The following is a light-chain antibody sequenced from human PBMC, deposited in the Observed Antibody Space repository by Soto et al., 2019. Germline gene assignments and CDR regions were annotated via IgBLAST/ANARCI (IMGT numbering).Light chain of an antibody. J-gene: IGKJ5*01. Sequence: EIVMTQSPATLSVSPGERATLSCRASQSVSSNLAWYQQKPGQAPRLLIYEASNRATGIPVRFSGSGSGTDFTLTISSPEPEDFAIYYCQQRSNWPITFGQGTRLEIK. V-gene: IGKV3-11*01. CDR3: QQRSNWPIT. CDR2: EAS. CDR1: QSVSSN.